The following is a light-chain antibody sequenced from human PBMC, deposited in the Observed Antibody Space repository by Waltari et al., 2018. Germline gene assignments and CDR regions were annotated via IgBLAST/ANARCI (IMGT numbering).Light chain of an antibody. V-gene: IGKV3-20*01. CDR3: QQYVSLPAT. Sequence: SCRASQSVSKDLAWYQQKPGQAPRLLIFGASSRATGIPDRFSGSGSGTDLSLTISRVEPEDFAVYYCQQYVSLPATFGQGTKVEIE. J-gene: IGKJ1*01. CDR1: QSVSKD. CDR2: GAS.